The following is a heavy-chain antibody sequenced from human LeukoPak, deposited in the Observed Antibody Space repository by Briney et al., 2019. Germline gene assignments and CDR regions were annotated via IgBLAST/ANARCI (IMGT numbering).Heavy chain of an antibody. J-gene: IGHJ4*02. Sequence: GGSLRLSGAASGFTFTTYVMHWVRQAPGKGLEWVSVISSDGSNKFYADSVKGRFTISRDNSNSTLYLQMNSLRAEGTAVYFCARDGTYYYQTSGYFPPYFQYWGQGILVTVSS. D-gene: IGHD3-22*01. CDR3: ARDGTYYYQTSGYFPPYFQY. CDR1: GFTFTTYV. CDR2: ISSDGSNK. V-gene: IGHV3-30-3*01.